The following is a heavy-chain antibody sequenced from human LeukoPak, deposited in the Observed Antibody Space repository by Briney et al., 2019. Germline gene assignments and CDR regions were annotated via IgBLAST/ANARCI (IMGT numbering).Heavy chain of an antibody. CDR3: ARHRWELLYYFDY. CDR1: GGSISSGDYY. Sequence: PSETLSLTCTVSGGSISSGDYYWGWIRQPPGKGLEWIGSIYHSGSTYYNPSLKSRVTISVDTSKNQFSLKLSSVTAADTAVYYCARHRWELLYYFDYWGQGTLVTVSS. CDR2: IYHSGST. J-gene: IGHJ4*02. V-gene: IGHV4-39*01. D-gene: IGHD1-26*01.